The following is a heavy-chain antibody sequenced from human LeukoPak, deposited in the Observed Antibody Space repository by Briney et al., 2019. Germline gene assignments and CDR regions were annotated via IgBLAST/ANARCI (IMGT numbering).Heavy chain of an antibody. V-gene: IGHV4-4*02. CDR3: ARSVYYGSVNGFDY. CDR1: GDSINSLDL. CDR2: MYLSGTT. J-gene: IGHJ4*02. D-gene: IGHD3-10*01. Sequence: PSETLSLTCTVSGDSINSLDLWSWVRQPPGKGLEWIGEMYLSGTTHSNPSVKSRVTISVDKSKNQFSLKLSSVTAADTAVYYCARSVYYGSVNGFDYWGQGTLVTVSS.